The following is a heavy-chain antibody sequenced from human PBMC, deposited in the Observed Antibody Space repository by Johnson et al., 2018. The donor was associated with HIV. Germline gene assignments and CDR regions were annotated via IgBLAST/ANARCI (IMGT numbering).Heavy chain of an antibody. D-gene: IGHD4-23*01. CDR2: INSDGSST. CDR1: GFTFSSYW. Sequence: EVQLVESGGGVVQPGRSLRLSCVASGFTFSSYWMHWVRQAPGKGLVWVSRINSDGSSTTYADSVKGRFTISRDNSKNTLYLRLNSLRPEDSAVYYCAKDVSVVTPSGSFDIWGQGTMVTVSS. CDR3: AKDVSVVTPSGSFDI. J-gene: IGHJ3*02. V-gene: IGHV3-74*01.